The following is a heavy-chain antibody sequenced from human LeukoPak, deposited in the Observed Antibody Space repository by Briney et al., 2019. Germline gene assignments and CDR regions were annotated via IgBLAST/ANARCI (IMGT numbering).Heavy chain of an antibody. CDR1: GFTFSSYG. CDR2: IWYDGSNK. Sequence: GGSLRLSCAASGFTFSSYGMHWVRQAPGKGLEWVAVIWYDGSNKYYADSVKGRFTISRDNSKNTLYLQMNCLRAEDTAVYYCATDPPDYGGNCAFDYWGQGTLVTVSS. V-gene: IGHV3-33*01. CDR3: ATDPPDYGGNCAFDY. J-gene: IGHJ4*02. D-gene: IGHD4-23*01.